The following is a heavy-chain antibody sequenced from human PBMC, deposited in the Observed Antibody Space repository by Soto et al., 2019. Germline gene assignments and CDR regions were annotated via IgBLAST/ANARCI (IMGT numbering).Heavy chain of an antibody. J-gene: IGHJ4*02. V-gene: IGHV4-30-2*01. D-gene: IGHD2-2*01. CDR2: IYHSGST. Sequence: SETLSLTCIVSGDSINSGDYSWSWIRQPPGKGLEWIGYIYHSGSTYYNPSLKSRVTISVDRSKNQFSLKLSSVTAADTAVYYCARVPLGYCSSTSCYLFYGDYSYYFDYWGQGTLVTVSS. CDR3: ARVPLGYCSSTSCYLFYGDYSYYFDY. CDR1: GDSINSGDYS.